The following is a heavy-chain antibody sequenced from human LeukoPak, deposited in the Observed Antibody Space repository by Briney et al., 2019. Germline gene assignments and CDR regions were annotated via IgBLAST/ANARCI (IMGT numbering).Heavy chain of an antibody. V-gene: IGHV1-2*02. Sequence: GASVKVSCKASGYTFTGYYMHWVRQAPGQGLEWMGWINPNSGGTNYAQKFQGRVTMTRDTSISTAYMELSRLRSDDTAVYYCARDALVGGWTDFDYWGQGTLVTVSS. J-gene: IGHJ4*02. CDR3: ARDALVGGWTDFDY. CDR2: INPNSGGT. CDR1: GYTFTGYY. D-gene: IGHD6-19*01.